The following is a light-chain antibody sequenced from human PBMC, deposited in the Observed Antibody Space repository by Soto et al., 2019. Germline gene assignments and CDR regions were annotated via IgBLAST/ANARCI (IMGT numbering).Light chain of an antibody. Sequence: EIVLTQSPATLSLSPGERATLFCRASQSVTNSYLAWYQQKPGQAPRLLIYGASTRATDIPDRFSGSGSGTDFILTISRLEPEDFAVYYCQQYDRSPSWTFGQGTKVEIK. CDR2: GAS. J-gene: IGKJ1*01. CDR3: QQYDRSPSWT. CDR1: QSVTNSY. V-gene: IGKV3-20*01.